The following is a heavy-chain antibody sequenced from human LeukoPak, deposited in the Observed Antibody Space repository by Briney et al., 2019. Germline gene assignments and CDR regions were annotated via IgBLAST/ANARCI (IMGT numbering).Heavy chain of an antibody. J-gene: IGHJ6*03. V-gene: IGHV3-30*02. CDR1: GFTFSTYG. CDR2: IRYDESRT. Sequence: GGSLRLSCAASGFTFSTYGMHWVRQAPGEGLEWVTFIRYDESRTFYADSVKGRFTISRDNSKSTLYLQMNSLTAEDTALYYCAKSVIPSSYRGTYYMDVWGKGTTVTVSS. CDR3: AKSVIPSSYRGTYYMDV. D-gene: IGHD3-16*02.